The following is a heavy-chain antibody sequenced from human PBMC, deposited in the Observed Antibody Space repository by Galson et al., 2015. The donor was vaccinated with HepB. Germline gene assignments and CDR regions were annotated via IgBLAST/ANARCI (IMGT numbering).Heavy chain of an antibody. V-gene: IGHV4-59*08. J-gene: IGHJ2*01. Sequence: SETLSLTCTVSGGSISSYYWSWIRQPPGKGLEWIGYIYYSGSTNYNPSLKSRVTISVDTSKNQFSLKLSSVTAADTAVYYCARQPYYDSSARWYFDLWGRGTLVTVSS. CDR2: IYYSGST. CDR3: ARQPYYDSSARWYFDL. CDR1: GGSISSYY. D-gene: IGHD3-22*01.